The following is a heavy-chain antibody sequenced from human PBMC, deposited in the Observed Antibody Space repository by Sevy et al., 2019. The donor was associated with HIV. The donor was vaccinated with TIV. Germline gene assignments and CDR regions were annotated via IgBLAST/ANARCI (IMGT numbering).Heavy chain of an antibody. D-gene: IGHD2-2*01. V-gene: IGHV3-23*01. CDR1: GFTFSSYA. CDR2: ISGSGGST. J-gene: IGHJ4*02. Sequence: GGSLRLSCAASGFTFSSYAMSWVRQAPGKGLEWVSAISGSGGSTYYADSVKGRFTISRDNSKNTLYLQMNSLRAEDTAVYYCVKESGGDRGRGVVPAAMRYFDYWGQGTLVTVSS. CDR3: VKESGGDRGRGVVPAAMRYFDY.